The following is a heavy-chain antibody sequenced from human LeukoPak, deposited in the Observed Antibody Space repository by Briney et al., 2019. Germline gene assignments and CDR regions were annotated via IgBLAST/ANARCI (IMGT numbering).Heavy chain of an antibody. V-gene: IGHV3-23*01. CDR3: AKAPVTSCRGAFCYPFDS. CDR1: GFSLSSYA. CDR2: TSSSDAGK. D-gene: IGHD2-15*01. J-gene: IGHJ4*02. Sequence: QTGGSLRLSCTVSGFSLSSYAMSWVRRAPGKGLEWVSATSSSDAGKYYADSVRGRFTISRDDSRNTMYLQMNSLRAEDAAVYYCAKAPVTSCRGAFCYPFDSWGQGTLVTVSS.